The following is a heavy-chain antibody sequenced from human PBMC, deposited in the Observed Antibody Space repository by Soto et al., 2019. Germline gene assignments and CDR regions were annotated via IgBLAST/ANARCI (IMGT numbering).Heavy chain of an antibody. D-gene: IGHD2-2*01. Sequence: ASVKVSCKASGYTFTNCAVHWVRQAPGQRLEWMGWINAGNGNTRYSQKFQGRVTITRDTSARTAYMELSSLRSEDTAVYYCARGHLAVVPVASWYFYMDVWGKGTTFTVSS. CDR3: ARGHLAVVPVASWYFYMDV. CDR1: GYTFTNCA. CDR2: INAGNGNT. J-gene: IGHJ6*03. V-gene: IGHV1-3*01.